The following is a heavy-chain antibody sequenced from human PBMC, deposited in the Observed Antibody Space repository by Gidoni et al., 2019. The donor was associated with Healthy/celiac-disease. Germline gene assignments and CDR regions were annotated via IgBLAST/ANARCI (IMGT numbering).Heavy chain of an antibody. CDR3: ARDQPARGFDY. D-gene: IGHD3-10*01. CDR1: GFTFSSYS. V-gene: IGHV3-21*01. J-gene: IGHJ4*02. Sequence: EVQLVESGGGLVKRGGSLRLSCAASGFTFSSYSMNWVRQAPGKGLGWVSSIISSSSYIYYADSVKGRFTISRDNAKNSLYLQMNSLRAEDTAVYYCARDQPARGFDYWGQGTLVTVSS. CDR2: IISSSSYI.